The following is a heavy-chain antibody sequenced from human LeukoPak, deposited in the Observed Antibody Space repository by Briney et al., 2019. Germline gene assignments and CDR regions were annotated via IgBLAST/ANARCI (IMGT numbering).Heavy chain of an antibody. J-gene: IGHJ6*04. CDR2: ISYDGSNK. Sequence: GGSLRLSCAASGFTFSSYGMHWVRQAPGKGLEWVAVISYDGSNKYYADSVKGRFTISRDNSKNTLYLQMNSLGAEDAAVYYCAKDISVDTAMVIGMDVWGKGTTVTVSS. CDR3: AKDISVDTAMVIGMDV. D-gene: IGHD5-18*01. CDR1: GFTFSSYG. V-gene: IGHV3-30*18.